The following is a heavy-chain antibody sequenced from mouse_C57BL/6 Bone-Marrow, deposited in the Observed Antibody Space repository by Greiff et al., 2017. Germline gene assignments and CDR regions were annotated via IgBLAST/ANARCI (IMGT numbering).Heavy chain of an antibody. D-gene: IGHD2-1*01. V-gene: IGHV1-64*01. CDR1: GYTFTSYW. Sequence: QVQLQQPGAELVKPGASVKLSCKASGYTFTSYWMHWVKQRPGQGLEWIGMIHPNSGSTNYNEKFKSKATLTVDKSSSTAYMRLSSLTSEDSAVYYCARSRVLLCDYWGQGTTLTVSS. CDR2: IHPNSGST. J-gene: IGHJ2*01. CDR3: ARSRVLLCDY.